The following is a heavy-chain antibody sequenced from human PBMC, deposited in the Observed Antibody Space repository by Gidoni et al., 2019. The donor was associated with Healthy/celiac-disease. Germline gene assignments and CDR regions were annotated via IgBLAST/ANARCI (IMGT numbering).Heavy chain of an antibody. J-gene: IGHJ3*02. V-gene: IGHV3-15*01. CDR3: TTEGGWGSRSDDAFDI. D-gene: IGHD7-27*01. CDR2: IKSKTDGGTT. Sequence: EVQLVESGGGLVTPGGSLRLSCAASGFTFSNAWRSWVRQAQGKGLEWVGRIKSKTDGGTTDYAAPVKGRFTISRDDSKNTLYLQMNSLKTEDTAVYYCTTEGGWGSRSDDAFDIWGQGTMVTVSS. CDR1: GFTFSNAW.